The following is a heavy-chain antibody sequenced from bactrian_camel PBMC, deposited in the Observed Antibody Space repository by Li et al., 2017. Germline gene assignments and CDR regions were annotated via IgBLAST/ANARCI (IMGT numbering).Heavy chain of an antibody. CDR3: KTDMCSGNPEFNY. CDR2: IDGAGTT. CDR1: DNTVRRRC. D-gene: IGHD2*01. Sequence: HVQLVESGGGSVQAGGSLRLSCAASDNTVRRRCWGWFRQAPGKEREGVAVIDGAGTTAYTQSVKDRFTISQVNNTLYLQMNGLKPEDTAIYSCKTDMCSGNPEFNYWGQGTQVTVS. J-gene: IGHJ4*01. V-gene: IGHV3S53*01.